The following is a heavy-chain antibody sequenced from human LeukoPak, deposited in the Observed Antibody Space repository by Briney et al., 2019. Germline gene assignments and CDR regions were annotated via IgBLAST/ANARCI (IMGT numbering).Heavy chain of an antibody. CDR1: GFTFGDYA. J-gene: IGHJ4*02. D-gene: IGHD6-19*01. Sequence: GGSLRLSCTASGFTFGDYAMSWFRQAPGKGLEWVGFIRSKAYGGTTEYAASVKGRFTISRDDSKSIAYPQMNSLKTEDTAVYYCTRVPEQWLPEEYFDYWGQGTLVTVSS. CDR3: TRVPEQWLPEEYFDY. V-gene: IGHV3-49*03. CDR2: IRSKAYGGTT.